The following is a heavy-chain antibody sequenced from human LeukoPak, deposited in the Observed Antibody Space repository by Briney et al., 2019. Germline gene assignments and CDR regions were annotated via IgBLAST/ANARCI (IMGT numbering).Heavy chain of an antibody. CDR3: AKEGRSLQTY. Sequence: GGSLRLSCAASGFMFSSNWMSWVRLAPGKGLEWVANIKEDGTETYYVDSVKGRFTNSRDNAKNSLYLQMNSLRVEDTAVYYCAKEGRSLQTYWGQGTLVTVSS. D-gene: IGHD5-24*01. V-gene: IGHV3-7*03. CDR2: IKEDGTET. CDR1: GFMFSSNW. J-gene: IGHJ4*02.